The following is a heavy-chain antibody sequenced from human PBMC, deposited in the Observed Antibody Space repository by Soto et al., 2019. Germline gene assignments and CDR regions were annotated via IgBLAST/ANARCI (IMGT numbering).Heavy chain of an antibody. V-gene: IGHV3-15*01. CDR3: TTVKPHCSSTSCYIDYYYYYMDV. J-gene: IGHJ6*03. CDR2: IKSKTDGGTT. CDR1: GFTFSNAW. Sequence: GGSLRLSCAASGFTFSNAWMSWVRQAPGKGLEWVGRIKSKTDGGTTDYAAPVKGRFTISRDDSKNTLYLQMNSLKTEDTAVYYCTTVKPHCSSTSCYIDYYYYYMDVWGKGTTVTVSS. D-gene: IGHD2-2*02.